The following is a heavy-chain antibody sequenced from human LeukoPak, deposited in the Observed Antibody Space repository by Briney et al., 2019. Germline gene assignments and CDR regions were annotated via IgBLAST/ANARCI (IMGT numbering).Heavy chain of an antibody. V-gene: IGHV1-46*01. CDR3: ASQFYYDSSGYYPIDYYYYYYMDV. J-gene: IGHJ6*03. CDR1: GYTFTSYY. Sequence: ASVKVSCKASGYTFTSYYMHWVRQAPGQGLEWMGIINPSGGSTSYAQKFQGRVTMTRDTSTSTVYMELSSLRSEDTAVYYCASQFYYDSSGYYPIDYYYYYYMDVWGKGTTVTVSS. D-gene: IGHD3-22*01. CDR2: INPSGGST.